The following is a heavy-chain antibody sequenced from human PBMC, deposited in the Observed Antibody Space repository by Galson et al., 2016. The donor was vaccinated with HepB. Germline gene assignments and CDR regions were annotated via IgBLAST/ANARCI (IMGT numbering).Heavy chain of an antibody. Sequence: SLRLSCAASGFTFRTYSMTWVRQAPGKGLEWVSEISGRGDDTNYADSVKGRFTISRDNSKNMLFLQMSRLRVEDTAVYYCARRYCTGSECYNYDHWGQGTLVAVSS. CDR2: ISGRGDDT. J-gene: IGHJ4*02. V-gene: IGHV3-23*01. CDR1: GFTFRTYS. CDR3: ARRYCTGSECYNYDH. D-gene: IGHD2-8*02.